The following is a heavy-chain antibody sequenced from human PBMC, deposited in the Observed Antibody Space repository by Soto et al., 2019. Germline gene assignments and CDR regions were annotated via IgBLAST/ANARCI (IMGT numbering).Heavy chain of an antibody. D-gene: IGHD6-13*01. CDR2: IYYSGST. J-gene: IGHJ6*02. CDR1: GGSISSYY. Sequence: QVQLQESGPGLVKPSETLSLTCTVSGGSISSYYWSWIQQPPGKGLEWIGYIYYSGSTNYNPSLKSRVTISVDTSKNQFSMKLSSVTAADTAVYYCASSNIAAAGFYYYGMDVWGRGTTVTVSS. CDR3: ASSNIAAAGFYYYGMDV. V-gene: IGHV4-59*01.